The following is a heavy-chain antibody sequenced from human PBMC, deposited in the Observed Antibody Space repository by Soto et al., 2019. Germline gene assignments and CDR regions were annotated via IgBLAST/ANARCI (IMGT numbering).Heavy chain of an antibody. CDR1: GFTFSSYG. Sequence: GGSLRLSCAASGFTFSSYGMHWVRQAPGKGLEWVAVISYDGSNKYYADSVKGRFTISRDNSKNTLYLQMNSLRAEDTAVYYCAKGVRIAAAGSPDYYYYYYMDVWGKGTTVTVSS. D-gene: IGHD6-13*01. CDR2: ISYDGSNK. V-gene: IGHV3-30*18. J-gene: IGHJ6*03. CDR3: AKGVRIAAAGSPDYYYYYYMDV.